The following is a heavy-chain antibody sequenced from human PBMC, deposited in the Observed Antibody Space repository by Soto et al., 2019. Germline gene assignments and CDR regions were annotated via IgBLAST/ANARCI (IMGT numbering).Heavy chain of an antibody. CDR1: GSSIRNAGYY. D-gene: IGHD2-2*02. V-gene: IGHV4-31*03. CDR3: AMASGYTYPPAYGLAV. J-gene: IGHJ6*02. Sequence: QVHLQESGPGLVKPSQTLSLNCTVSGSSIRNAGYYWTWIRQHPRQGLEWIGSAHYTGNTYYNPSLKSRTTSSVDTSNNQFALNLKSLTAADTAVYFCAMASGYTYPPAYGLAVWGQGATVIVSS. CDR2: AHYTGNT.